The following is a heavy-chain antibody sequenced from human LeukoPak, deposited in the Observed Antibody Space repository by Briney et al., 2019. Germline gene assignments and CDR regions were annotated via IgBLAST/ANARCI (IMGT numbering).Heavy chain of an antibody. V-gene: IGHV1-69*01. CDR3: ARDRVFYYDSSGYYDY. CDR1: GGTFSSYA. Sequence: EASVKVSCKASGGTFSSYAISWVRQAPGQGLEWMGGIIPIFGTANYAQKFQGRVTITADESTSTAYMELSSLRSEDTAVYYCARDRVFYYDSSGYYDYWGQGTLVTVSS. D-gene: IGHD3-22*01. J-gene: IGHJ4*02. CDR2: IIPIFGTA.